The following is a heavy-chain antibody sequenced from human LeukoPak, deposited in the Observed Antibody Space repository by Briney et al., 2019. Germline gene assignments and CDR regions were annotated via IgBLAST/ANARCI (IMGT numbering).Heavy chain of an antibody. Sequence: SETLSLTCTVSGGSISSYYWSWIRQPAGKGLEWIGRIYTSGSTNYNPSLKSRVTMSVDTSKNQFSLKLSSVTAADTAVYYCARDGGTYYDFWSGYYFDYWGQGTLVTVSS. V-gene: IGHV4-4*07. CDR2: IYTSGST. CDR1: GGSISSYY. D-gene: IGHD3-3*01. J-gene: IGHJ4*02. CDR3: ARDGGTYYDFWSGYYFDY.